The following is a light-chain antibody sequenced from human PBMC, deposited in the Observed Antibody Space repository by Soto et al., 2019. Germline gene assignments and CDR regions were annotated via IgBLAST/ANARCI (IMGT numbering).Light chain of an antibody. CDR3: SSYTTSSSVV. J-gene: IGLJ2*01. V-gene: IGLV2-14*03. Sequence: QSALTQPASVSGSPGQSITISCTGTSSDVGGYNYVSWYQQHPGKVPKLMIYDVTHRPSGVSNRFSGSKSGNTASLTISGLQAEDEADYYCSSYTTSSSVVFGGGTKVTVL. CDR2: DVT. CDR1: SSDVGGYNY.